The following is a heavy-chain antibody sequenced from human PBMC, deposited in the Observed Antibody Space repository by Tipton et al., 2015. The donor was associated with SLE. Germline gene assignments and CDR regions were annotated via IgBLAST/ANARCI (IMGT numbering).Heavy chain of an antibody. D-gene: IGHD3-3*01. CDR1: AYPITSGFY. Sequence: TLSLTCAVSAYPITSGFYWGGMRQPPGKGLEWIGSSSHTGNTYYNASLKSRVTISADTSKNQFSLKLNSVTAADTAVFYCAGRARNGFNFDIWGQGTMVTVSS. V-gene: IGHV4-38-2*01. CDR3: AGRARNGFNFDI. J-gene: IGHJ3*02. CDR2: SSHTGNT.